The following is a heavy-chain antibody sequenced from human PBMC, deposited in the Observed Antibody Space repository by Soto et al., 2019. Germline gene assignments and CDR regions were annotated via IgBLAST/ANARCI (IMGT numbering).Heavy chain of an antibody. J-gene: IGHJ4*02. D-gene: IGHD3-16*02. CDR2: ISGRGST. Sequence: EVQLLESWGGLLQPGESLRLSCAASGFTFSSYAMSWVRQAPGKGLEWVSSISGRGSTNYADSVKGRFTISRDNSKNTLYLQMNSLRAADTAVYYCAKESDYEYVWGTYRDASDNWGQGTLVTVSS. V-gene: IGHV3-23*01. CDR1: GFTFSSYA. CDR3: AKESDYEYVWGTYRDASDN.